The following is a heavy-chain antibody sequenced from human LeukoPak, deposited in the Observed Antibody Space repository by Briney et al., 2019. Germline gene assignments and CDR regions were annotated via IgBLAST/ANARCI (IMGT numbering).Heavy chain of an antibody. D-gene: IGHD3-10*01. CDR1: GFSFSTYG. Sequence: PGGSLRLSCAASGFSFSTYGMHWVRQAPGKGLEWMAVIWNDGSNEYYADSVKGRFTISRDNSKNTLYLQMNSLRAEDTALYYCARASGPFDYWGQGTLVTVS. CDR2: IWNDGSNE. J-gene: IGHJ4*02. CDR3: ARASGPFDY. V-gene: IGHV3-33*01.